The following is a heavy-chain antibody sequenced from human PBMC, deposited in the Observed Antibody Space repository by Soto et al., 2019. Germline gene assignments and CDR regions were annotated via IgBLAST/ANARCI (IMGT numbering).Heavy chain of an antibody. J-gene: IGHJ4*02. V-gene: IGHV4-4*02. D-gene: IGHD6-13*01. Sequence: SETLSLTCAVSGESISTNNWWSWVRQPPGKGLEWIGEVYHSGSTNCNPSLKSRVTISIDKSKNQFSLRLTSMTAADTAVYYCAVPGAGDFDYWSQGTLVTVSS. CDR3: AVPGAGDFDY. CDR2: VYHSGST. CDR1: GESISTNNW.